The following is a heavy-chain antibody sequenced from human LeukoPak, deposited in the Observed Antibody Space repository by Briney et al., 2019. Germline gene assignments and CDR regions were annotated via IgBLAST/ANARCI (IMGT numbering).Heavy chain of an antibody. V-gene: IGHV3-23*01. Sequence: PGGSLRLSCAASGLTFSSYWMTWVRQAPGKGLEWVSAISGSGGSTYYADSVKGRFTISRDNSKNTLYLQMNSLRAEDTAVYYCANYYDYVWGSYRLFDYWGQGTLVTVSS. CDR2: ISGSGGST. CDR1: GLTFSSYW. J-gene: IGHJ4*02. CDR3: ANYYDYVWGSYRLFDY. D-gene: IGHD3-16*02.